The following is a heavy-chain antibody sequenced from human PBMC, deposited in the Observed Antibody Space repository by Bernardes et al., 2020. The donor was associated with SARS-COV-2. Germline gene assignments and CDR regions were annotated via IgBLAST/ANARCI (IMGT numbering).Heavy chain of an antibody. CDR3: ARADTVTTFIHYYYGLAV. CDR2: INHSGST. D-gene: IGHD4-17*01. Sequence: SETLSLTCAVYGGSFSGYYWSWIRKPPGKGLEWIGEINHSGSTNYNPSLKSRVTISVDTSKNQFSLKLSSVTAADTAVYYCARADTVTTFIHYYYGLAVWGPGTTVTVSS. J-gene: IGHJ6*02. CDR1: GGSFSGYY. V-gene: IGHV4-34*01.